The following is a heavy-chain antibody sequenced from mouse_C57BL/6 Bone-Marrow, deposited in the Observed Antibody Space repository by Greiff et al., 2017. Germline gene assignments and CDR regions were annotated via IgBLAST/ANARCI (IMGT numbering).Heavy chain of an antibody. CDR2: IDPENGDT. Sequence: EVKLMESGAELVRPGASVKLSCTASGFNIKDDYMHWVKQRPEQGLEWIGWIDPENGDTEYASKFQGKATITADTSSNTAYLQLSSLTSEDTAVYYCTTCRWGYFDVWGTGTTVTVSS. V-gene: IGHV14-4*01. CDR1: GFNIKDDY. J-gene: IGHJ1*03. D-gene: IGHD2-3*01. CDR3: TTCRWGYFDV.